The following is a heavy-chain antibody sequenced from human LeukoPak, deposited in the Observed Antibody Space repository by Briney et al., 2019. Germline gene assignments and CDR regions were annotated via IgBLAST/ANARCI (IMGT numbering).Heavy chain of an antibody. D-gene: IGHD2-15*01. Sequence: SETLSLTCTVSGGSISSYYWSWIRQPPGKGLEWIGYIYCSGSTNYNPSLKSRVTISVDTSKNQFSLKLSSVTAADTAVYYCARHSCSGGSCYRFDYWGQGTLVTVSS. CDR3: ARHSCSGGSCYRFDY. CDR1: GGSISSYY. V-gene: IGHV4-59*08. J-gene: IGHJ4*02. CDR2: IYCSGST.